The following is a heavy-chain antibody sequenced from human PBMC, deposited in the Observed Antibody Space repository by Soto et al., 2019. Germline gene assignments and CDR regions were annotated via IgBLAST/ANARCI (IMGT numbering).Heavy chain of an antibody. CDR3: ARRVYCSDTSCYGLVGFDI. Sequence: GGSLRLSCAASGFTFSSYSMNWVRQAPGKGLDWISYIAGTTDVIYYAGSVKGRFTISRDNAKNSLYLQMNSLRAEDTAVYYCARRVYCSDTSCYGLVGFDIWGQGTMVTVSS. J-gene: IGHJ3*02. D-gene: IGHD2-2*01. CDR2: IAGTTDVI. V-gene: IGHV3-48*01. CDR1: GFTFSSYS.